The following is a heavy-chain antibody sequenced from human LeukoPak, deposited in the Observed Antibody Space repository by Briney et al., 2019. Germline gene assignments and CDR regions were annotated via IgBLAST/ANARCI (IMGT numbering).Heavy chain of an antibody. Sequence: VKVSCKASGGPFSSYAISWVRQAPGQGLEWMGGIIPIFGTANYAQKFQGRVTITTDESTSTAYMELSSLRSEDTAVYYCARDSYPREGWFDPWGQGTLVTVSS. CDR1: GGPFSSYA. V-gene: IGHV1-69*05. CDR2: IIPIFGTA. J-gene: IGHJ5*02. CDR3: ARDSYPREGWFDP. D-gene: IGHD3-10*01.